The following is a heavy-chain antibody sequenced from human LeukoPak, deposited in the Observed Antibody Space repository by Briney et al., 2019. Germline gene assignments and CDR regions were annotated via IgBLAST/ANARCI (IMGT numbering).Heavy chain of an antibody. CDR2: INPSGGST. V-gene: IGHV1-46*01. Sequence: ASVKVSCKASGYTFTSYCMHWVRQAPGQGLEWMGIINPSGGSTSYAQKFQGRVTMTRDTSTSTVYMELSSLRSEDTAVYYCARIVGATDPGDYWGQGTLVTVSS. CDR1: GYTFTSYC. D-gene: IGHD1-26*01. CDR3: ARIVGATDPGDY. J-gene: IGHJ4*02.